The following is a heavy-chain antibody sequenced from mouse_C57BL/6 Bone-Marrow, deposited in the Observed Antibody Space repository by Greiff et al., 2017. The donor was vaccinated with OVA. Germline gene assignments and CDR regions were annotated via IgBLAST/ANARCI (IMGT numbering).Heavy chain of an antibody. J-gene: IGHJ3*01. V-gene: IGHV1-4*01. D-gene: IGHD3-3*01. CDR2: INPSSGYT. Sequence: QVQLQQSGAELARPGASVKMSCKASGYTFTSYSMHWVKQRPGQGLEWIGYINPSSGYTKYNQKFKDKDTLTADKSSSTAYMQLGSLTSEDSAVYYCARVDSSPFAYWGQGTLVTVSA. CDR1: GYTFTSYS. CDR3: ARVDSSPFAY.